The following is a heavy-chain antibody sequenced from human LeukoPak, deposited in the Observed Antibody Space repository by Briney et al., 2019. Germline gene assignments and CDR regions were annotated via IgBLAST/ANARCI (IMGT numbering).Heavy chain of an antibody. Sequence: GGSLRLSCAASGFTFSSYAMSWVRQAPGKGLEWVSAISGSGGSTYYADSVKGRFYISRDNSKNTLFLQMNSLRAEDTAVYYCARKSALIVVSGTIGMDVWGQGTTVTVSS. CDR1: GFTFSSYA. CDR3: ARKSALIVVSGTIGMDV. D-gene: IGHD6-19*01. V-gene: IGHV3-23*01. J-gene: IGHJ6*02. CDR2: ISGSGGST.